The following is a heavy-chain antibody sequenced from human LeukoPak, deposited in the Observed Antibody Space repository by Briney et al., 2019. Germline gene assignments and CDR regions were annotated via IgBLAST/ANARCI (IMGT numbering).Heavy chain of an antibody. CDR3: ARYEGP. V-gene: IGHV1-69*05. Sequence: GSSVKVSCKASGGTFTSYAISWVRQAPGQGLDWMGRIIPIFGTANYAQKFQGRATITTDESTTTAYMELSSLRSEDTAVYYCARYEGPWGQGTLVTVSS. D-gene: IGHD3-3*01. CDR2: IIPIFGTA. J-gene: IGHJ5*02. CDR1: GGTFTSYA.